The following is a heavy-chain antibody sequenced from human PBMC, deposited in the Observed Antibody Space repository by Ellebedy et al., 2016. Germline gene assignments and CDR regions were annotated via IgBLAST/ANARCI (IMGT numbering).Heavy chain of an antibody. J-gene: IGHJ4*01. CDR2: INAAGDT. V-gene: IGHV3-13*01. CDR3: ARAGSYFNWGLDY. D-gene: IGHD7-27*01. Sequence: GESLKISXRASEFTFSSYDMHWVRQATGKGLEWVSLINAAGDTYYSGSVKGRFTISRENADNSLYLQMNRLRAGDTAVYYCARAGSYFNWGLDYWGQGTLVTVSS. CDR1: EFTFSSYD.